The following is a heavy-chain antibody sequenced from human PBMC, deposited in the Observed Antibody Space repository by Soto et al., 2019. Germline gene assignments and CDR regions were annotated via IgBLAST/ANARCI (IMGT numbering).Heavy chain of an antibody. CDR1: GLTFINYN. CDR3: ARHPESSRGPTYGSSY. J-gene: IGHJ4*01. Sequence: QVQLVESGGGVVQPGRSLRLSCAASGLTFINYNMHWVRQAPGKGLEWVAVISYDGSITKYADSVKGRFTISRDNSKNTLFLQMNGLRAEDTAKYYCARHPESSRGPTYGSSYWGQGILVTVSS. D-gene: IGHD3-10*01. CDR2: ISYDGSIT. V-gene: IGHV3-30*04.